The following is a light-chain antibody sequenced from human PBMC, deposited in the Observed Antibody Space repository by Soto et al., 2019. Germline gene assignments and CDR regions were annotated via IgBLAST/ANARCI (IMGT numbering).Light chain of an antibody. V-gene: IGKV1-9*01. CDR1: QGISSY. CDR2: ASS. CDR3: QHRNTFPVT. J-gene: IGKJ5*01. Sequence: DIQLTQSPSFLSASVGDRVTITCRASQGISSYLAWYQQTPGKAPKLLIYASSTLQSGVTSRFSGSGYGTELTVISSRVQHEDFATYCGQHRNTFPVTFGQGTRVDI.